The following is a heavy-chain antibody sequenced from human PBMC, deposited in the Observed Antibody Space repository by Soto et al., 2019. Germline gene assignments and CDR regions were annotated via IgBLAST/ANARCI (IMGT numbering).Heavy chain of an antibody. D-gene: IGHD5-12*01. V-gene: IGHV4-4*02. CDR3: ARRHGSRSSFYFDD. CDR1: GDSISSSYC. Sequence: QVQLQESGPGLVKPSGTLSLTCALSGDSISSSYCWTWVRQPPGKGMEWIGEIYHSASTTYQPTLKSRVTISVAKSNNQFSLTLTSVTAADSAVYYCARRHGSRSSFYFDDWGQGILVTVSA. J-gene: IGHJ4*02. CDR2: IYHSAST.